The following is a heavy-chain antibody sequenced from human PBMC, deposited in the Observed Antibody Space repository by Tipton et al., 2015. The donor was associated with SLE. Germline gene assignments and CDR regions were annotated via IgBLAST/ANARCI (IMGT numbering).Heavy chain of an antibody. V-gene: IGHV3-23*01. J-gene: IGHJ4*02. D-gene: IGHD6-19*01. CDR2: ISDAGGST. Sequence: SLRLSCTASGFTFSNYNMNWVRQAPGKGLEWVATISDAGGSTYYADSVKGRFTISRDNTKNTLHLQMNSLRAEDTAVYFCAKDSSGWYLGFDYWGRGTLVTVSS. CDR1: GFTFSNYN. CDR3: AKDSSGWYLGFDY.